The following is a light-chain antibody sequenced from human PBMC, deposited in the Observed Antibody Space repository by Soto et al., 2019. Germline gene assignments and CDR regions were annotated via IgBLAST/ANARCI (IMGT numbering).Light chain of an antibody. J-gene: IGLJ2*01. CDR1: SSNIGAGFD. CDR3: QSYDRSLSGVV. V-gene: IGLV1-40*01. CDR2: ANI. Sequence: QSALTQPPSVSGAPGQRVTISCTGSSSNIGAGFDVHWYHQLPGTAPKLLIFANINRPSGVPDRFSGSKSDTSASLAITGLQAEDEADYYCQSYDRSLSGVVFGGGTKLTVL.